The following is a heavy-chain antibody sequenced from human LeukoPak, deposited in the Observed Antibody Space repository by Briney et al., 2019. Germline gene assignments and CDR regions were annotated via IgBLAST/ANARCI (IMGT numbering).Heavy chain of an antibody. Sequence: SETLSLTCAVYGGSFSGYYWGWIRQPPGKGLEWIGNIFYSGTTYYNPSLKSRVTISIDTSKKQFSLKLSSVTAADTAVYYCARDLGSQMATISDWFDPWGQGTLVTVAS. CDR2: IFYSGTT. D-gene: IGHD5-24*01. J-gene: IGHJ5*02. CDR1: GGSFSGYY. CDR3: ARDLGSQMATISDWFDP. V-gene: IGHV4-34*12.